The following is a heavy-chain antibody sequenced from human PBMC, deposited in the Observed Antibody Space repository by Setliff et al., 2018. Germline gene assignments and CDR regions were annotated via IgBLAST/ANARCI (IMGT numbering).Heavy chain of an antibody. V-gene: IGHV4-34*01. J-gene: IGHJ5*02. D-gene: IGHD3-22*01. Sequence: SETLPLTCAVYGGSFSGYYWNWIRQAPGKGLEWIGEINHRGTTSYTPSLKGRVTISVDTSKNLFSLKLSSVTAADTAVYFCARGPRFDYESPTYRRRFDPWGQGTAVTVS. CDR2: INHRGTT. CDR1: GGSFSGYY. CDR3: ARGPRFDYESPTYRRRFDP.